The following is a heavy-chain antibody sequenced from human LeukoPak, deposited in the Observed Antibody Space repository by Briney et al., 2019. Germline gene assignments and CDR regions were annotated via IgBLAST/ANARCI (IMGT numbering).Heavy chain of an antibody. D-gene: IGHD6-13*01. CDR2: ISYDGSNK. CDR1: GFTFSNYG. J-gene: IGHJ4*02. V-gene: IGHV3-30*18. CDR3: AKDNVAAAGRYFDY. Sequence: GGSLRLSCAASGFTFSNYGMHWVRQGPGKGLEWVALISYDGSNKYFADSVKGRFTISRDNSKNTLYLQMHSLRAEDTAVYYCAKDNVAAAGRYFDYWGQGTLVTVSS.